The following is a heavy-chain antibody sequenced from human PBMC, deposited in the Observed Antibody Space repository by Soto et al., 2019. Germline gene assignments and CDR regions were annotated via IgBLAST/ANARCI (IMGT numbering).Heavy chain of an antibody. CDR2: ISYDGGLQ. Sequence: QAHLVESGGGVVKPGRSLRVSCAASGFTFTSYGMHWVRQDPGTRLEWVAVISYDGGLQHYADYVKCRFTISRDNSKNMGLLQMTSLRAEDTAVYYCVSDRGCGHASVPYSWGQGTLVSVSS. CDR1: GFTFTSYG. J-gene: IGHJ4*02. V-gene: IGHV3-30*03. CDR3: VSDRGCGHASVPYS. D-gene: IGHD3-10*01.